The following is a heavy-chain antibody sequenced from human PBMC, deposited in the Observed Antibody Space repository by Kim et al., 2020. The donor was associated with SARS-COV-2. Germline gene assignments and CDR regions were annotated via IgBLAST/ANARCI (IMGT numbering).Heavy chain of an antibody. CDR2: IYYSGST. D-gene: IGHD3-10*01. CDR1: GGSISSGGYY. J-gene: IGHJ4*02. CDR3: AREPEDGSGSYSPAGIDY. V-gene: IGHV4-31*03. Sequence: SETLSLTCTVSGGSISSGGYYWSWIRQHPGKGLEWIGYIYYSGSTYYNPSLKSRVTISVDTSKNQFSLKLSSVTAADTAVYYCAREPEDGSGSYSPAGIDYWGQGTLVTVSS.